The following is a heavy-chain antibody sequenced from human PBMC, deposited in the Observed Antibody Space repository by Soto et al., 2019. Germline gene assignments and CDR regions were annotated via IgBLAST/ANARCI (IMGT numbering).Heavy chain of an antibody. CDR1: GFTFNNYA. V-gene: IGHV3-23*01. D-gene: IGHD1-26*01. CDR3: AISGARDTTTDY. Sequence: GGSLRLSCASSGFTFNNYAMILVRQAPGKGLEWVSAISGSGGSAYYADSVKGRFTISRDNFKNTLYLQMNSLRAGDTAVYYCAISGARDTTTDYWGQGTLVTVSS. CDR2: ISGSGGSA. J-gene: IGHJ4*02.